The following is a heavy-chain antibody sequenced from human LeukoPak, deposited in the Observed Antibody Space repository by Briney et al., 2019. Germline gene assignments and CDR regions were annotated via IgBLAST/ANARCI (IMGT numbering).Heavy chain of an antibody. CDR2: INPNSGGT. Sequence: GASVKVSCKASGYTFTGYYMHWVRQAPGQGLEWMGWINPNSGGTNYAQKFQGRVTMTRDMSTSTVHMELSSLRSEDTAVYYCARDRYYDSSGSRDDAFDIWGQGTMVTVSS. CDR1: GYTFTGYY. D-gene: IGHD3-22*01. J-gene: IGHJ3*02. V-gene: IGHV1-2*02. CDR3: ARDRYYDSSGSRDDAFDI.